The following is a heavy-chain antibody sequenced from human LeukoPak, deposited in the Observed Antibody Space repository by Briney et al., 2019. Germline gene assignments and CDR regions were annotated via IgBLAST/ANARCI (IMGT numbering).Heavy chain of an antibody. V-gene: IGHV3-7*01. CDR3: ARDAKYCFDSSGYH. CDR2: INEDGSAT. CDR1: GFTFSRNW. J-gene: IGHJ4*02. Sequence: PGGSLRLSCAASGFTFSRNWMSWVRQAPGKGLEWLANINEDGSATYYVDSVKGRFTISRDNGKNSLYLQMNSLRAGDTAVYYCARDAKYCFDSSGYHWGQGTQVTVSS. D-gene: IGHD3-22*01.